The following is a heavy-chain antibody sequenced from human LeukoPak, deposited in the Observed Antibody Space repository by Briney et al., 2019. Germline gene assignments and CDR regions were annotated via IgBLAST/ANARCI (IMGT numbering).Heavy chain of an antibody. Sequence: SETLSLTCTVSGGSISSSSYYWGWIRQPPGKGLEWIGSIYYSGSTYYNPSLKSRVTISVDTSKNQFSLKLSSVTAADTAVYYCARENAFYYYYYMDVWGKGTTVTVSS. CDR3: ARENAFYYYYYMDV. J-gene: IGHJ6*03. CDR1: GGSISSSSYY. V-gene: IGHV4-39*07. CDR2: IYYSGST. D-gene: IGHD2-2*01.